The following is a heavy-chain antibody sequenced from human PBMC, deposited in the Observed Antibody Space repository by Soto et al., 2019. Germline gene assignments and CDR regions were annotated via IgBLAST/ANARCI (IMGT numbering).Heavy chain of an antibody. Sequence: QVQLVQSGAEVKKPGASVKVSCKASGYTFTGYYMHWVRQAPGQGLEWMGWINPNSGGTNYAQKFQGWVTMTRDTSSSTAYMELSRLRSDDTAVYYCARANGNYYYYGMDVWGQGTTVTVSS. CDR2: INPNSGGT. D-gene: IGHD2-8*01. CDR3: ARANGNYYYYGMDV. V-gene: IGHV1-2*04. J-gene: IGHJ6*02. CDR1: GYTFTGYY.